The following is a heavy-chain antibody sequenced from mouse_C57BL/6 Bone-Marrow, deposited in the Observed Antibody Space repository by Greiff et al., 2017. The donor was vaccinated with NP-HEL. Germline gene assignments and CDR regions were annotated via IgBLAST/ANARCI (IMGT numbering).Heavy chain of an antibody. CDR2: ISDGGSYT. CDR3: ARAIYNGNYGDY. Sequence: EVHLVESGGGLVKPGGSLKLSCAASGFTFSSYAMSWVRQTPEKRLEWVATISDGGSYTYYPDNVKGRFTISRDNAKKKLYLQMSHLTSADTALYYCARAIYNGNYGDYCGQGTTLTVSS. CDR1: GFTFSSYA. V-gene: IGHV5-4*01. D-gene: IGHD2-1*01. J-gene: IGHJ2*01.